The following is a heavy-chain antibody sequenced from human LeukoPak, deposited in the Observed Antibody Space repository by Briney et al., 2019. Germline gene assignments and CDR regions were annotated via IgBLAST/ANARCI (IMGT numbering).Heavy chain of an antibody. CDR2: IIPILGIA. J-gene: IGHJ6*02. V-gene: IGHV1-69*04. D-gene: IGHD2-2*01. CDR1: GGTFSSYA. CDR3: AREMTNIVVVPAAPPIDYYYGMDV. Sequence: ASMKVSCKASGGTFSSYAISWVRQAPGQGLEWMGRIIPILGIANYAQKFQGRVTITADKSTSTAYMELSSLRSEDTAVYYCAREMTNIVVVPAAPPIDYYYGMDVWGQGTTVTVSS.